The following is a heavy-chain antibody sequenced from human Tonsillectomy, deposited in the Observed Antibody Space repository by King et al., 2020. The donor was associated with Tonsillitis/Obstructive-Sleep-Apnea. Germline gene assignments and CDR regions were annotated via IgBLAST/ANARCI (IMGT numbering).Heavy chain of an antibody. CDR1: GFSFDDYG. V-gene: IGHV3-9*01. CDR2: ISWNSDTI. J-gene: IGHJ3*02. CDR3: ASEGVATEGGFDI. Sequence: VQLVESGGGLVQPGRSLRLSCEASGFSFDDYGMHWVRQAPGKGLEWVSGISWNSDTIGNADSVKGRFTISRGNGKNSLYLQMDSLRPEDTALYFCASEGVATEGGFDIWGQGTMVTVSS. D-gene: IGHD6-13*01.